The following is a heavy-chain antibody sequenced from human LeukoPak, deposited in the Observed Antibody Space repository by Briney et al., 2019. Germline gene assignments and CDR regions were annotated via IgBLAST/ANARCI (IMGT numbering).Heavy chain of an antibody. Sequence: GASVKVSCKASGYTFTSYYMHWVRQAPGQGLEWMGRINPNSGGTNYAQKFQGRVTMTRDTSISTAYMELSRLRSDDTAVYYCASGGVVVPAATRRKYYYYYGMDVWGQGTTVTVSS. V-gene: IGHV1-2*06. CDR1: GYTFTSYY. CDR3: ASGGVVVPAATRRKYYYYYGMDV. CDR2: INPNSGGT. D-gene: IGHD2-2*01. J-gene: IGHJ6*02.